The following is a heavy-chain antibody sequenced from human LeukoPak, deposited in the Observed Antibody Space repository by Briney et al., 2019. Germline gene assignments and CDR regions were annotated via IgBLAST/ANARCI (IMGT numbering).Heavy chain of an antibody. CDR1: GLRFSDYY. J-gene: IGHJ1*01. V-gene: IGHV3-11*01. CDR2: ISSGGDIM. Sequence: GSLRLSCAASGLRFSDYYVSWIRQAPGKGLQWVSYISSGGDIMHYADSVKGRFTSSRDNAKNSGYLEMNSLGAEDTAVYYCATNLIGAGEYFQQWGQGTLVTVSS. D-gene: IGHD2/OR15-2a*01. CDR3: ATNLIGAGEYFQQ.